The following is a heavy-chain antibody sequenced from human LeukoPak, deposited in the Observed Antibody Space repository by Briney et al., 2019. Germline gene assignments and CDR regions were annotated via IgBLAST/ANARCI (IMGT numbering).Heavy chain of an antibody. CDR3: ARYDGSGSDAFDI. V-gene: IGHV3-21*01. D-gene: IGHD3-22*01. CDR2: ISSSSSYI. Sequence: GGSLRLSCVAFGFTFSTYTMNWVRQAPGKGLEWVSSISSSSSYIFYADSVKGRFTISRDNAKNSLYLQMNSLRAEDTAEYYCARYDGSGSDAFDIWGQGTMVTVSS. CDR1: GFTFSTYT. J-gene: IGHJ3*02.